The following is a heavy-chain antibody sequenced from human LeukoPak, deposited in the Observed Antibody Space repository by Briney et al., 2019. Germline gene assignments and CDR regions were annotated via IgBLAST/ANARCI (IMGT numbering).Heavy chain of an antibody. D-gene: IGHD5-12*01. Sequence: PGRSLRLSCVASGFSFSSYGMHWVRQAPGKGLEWVAVIWYDGSNKNYADSVKGRFTISRDNSKNMLYLQMNSLRVEDTALYYCASHGGLWGQGTLVTVSS. CDR3: ASHGGL. CDR2: IWYDGSNK. CDR1: GFSFSSYG. V-gene: IGHV3-33*01. J-gene: IGHJ4*02.